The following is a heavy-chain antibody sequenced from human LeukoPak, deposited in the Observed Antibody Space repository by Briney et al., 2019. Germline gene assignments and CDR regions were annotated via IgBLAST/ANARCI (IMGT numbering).Heavy chain of an antibody. Sequence: GGSLRLSCAASGFTFSSYWMHWVRQVPGKGLLWVARISNDGSSTRYADSAKGRFTISRDNAKNTLYLQMNSLRVEDTGVYYCATGHPGNFDYWGQGTLVTVSS. CDR3: ATGHPGNFDY. CDR2: ISNDGSST. J-gene: IGHJ4*02. CDR1: GFTFSSYW. V-gene: IGHV3-74*01.